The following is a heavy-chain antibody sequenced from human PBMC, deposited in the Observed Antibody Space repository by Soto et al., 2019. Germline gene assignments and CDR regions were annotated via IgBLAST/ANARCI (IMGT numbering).Heavy chain of an antibody. Sequence: QVQLQESGPGLVKPSQTLSLSCTVSGGSLSSGGYYWSGIRQHPGKGLEWIGFLYYSGSTYYNPSLKSRVTISVDTSQNQFSLKLSPGTAADTAVYYCARDTQRGYSGYFDSWGQGTLVTVSS. V-gene: IGHV4-31*03. CDR2: LYYSGST. D-gene: IGHD5-12*01. CDR3: ARDTQRGYSGYFDS. CDR1: GGSLSSGGYY. J-gene: IGHJ4*02.